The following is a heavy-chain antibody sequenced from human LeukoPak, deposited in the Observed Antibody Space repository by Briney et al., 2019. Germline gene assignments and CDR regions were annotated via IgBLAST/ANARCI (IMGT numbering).Heavy chain of an antibody. Sequence: GASVKVSCKASGYTFTGYYMDWVRQAPGQGLEWMGWINPNSGGTNYAQKFQGRVTMTRDTSISTAYMELSRLRSDDTAVYYCARDCERYYYYYTDVWGKGTTVTVSS. V-gene: IGHV1-2*02. D-gene: IGHD2-21*01. CDR1: GYTFTGYY. CDR3: ARDCERYYYYYTDV. J-gene: IGHJ6*03. CDR2: INPNSGGT.